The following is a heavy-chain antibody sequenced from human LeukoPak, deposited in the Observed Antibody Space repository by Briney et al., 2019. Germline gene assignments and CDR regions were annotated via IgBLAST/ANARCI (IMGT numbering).Heavy chain of an antibody. CDR1: GYTFTVYY. CDR3: ARDQGHGGNSWDY. Sequence: GASVKVSCKVSGYTFTVYYMHWVRQAPGQGLEWLGWINPNSGGTNYAQNFQGRVTMTGDTSISTAYTELSRLRSDDTAVYYCARDQGHGGNSWDYWGQGTLVTVSS. V-gene: IGHV1-2*02. J-gene: IGHJ4*02. D-gene: IGHD4-23*01. CDR2: INPNSGGT.